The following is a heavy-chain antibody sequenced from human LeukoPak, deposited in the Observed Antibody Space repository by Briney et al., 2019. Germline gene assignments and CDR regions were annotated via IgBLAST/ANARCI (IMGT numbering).Heavy chain of an antibody. CDR2: ISAYNGNT. J-gene: IGHJ5*02. CDR3: ARVLPLGGHTSDPGWFDP. CDR1: GYTFTSYG. D-gene: IGHD3-16*01. V-gene: IGHV1-18*01. Sequence: ASVKVSCKASGYTFTSYGISWVRQAPGQGLEWMGWISAYNGNTNYAQKLQGRVTMTTDTSTSTAYMELRSLRPDDTAVYYCARVLPLGGHTSDPGWFDPWGQGTLVTVSS.